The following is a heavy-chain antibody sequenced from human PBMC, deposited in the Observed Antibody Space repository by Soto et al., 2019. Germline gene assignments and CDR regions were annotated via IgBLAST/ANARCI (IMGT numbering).Heavy chain of an antibody. V-gene: IGHV4-61*01. CDR3: ARTFCSTTSCQGHGMDV. CDR1: GDSVSSGSYY. CDR2: LYYTGTT. D-gene: IGHD2-2*01. Sequence: QVQLQESGPGLVKPSETLSLTCTVSGDSVSSGSYYWTWNRQPPGKGLEGIGYLYYTGTTNYNPSRKRRVTMSLDTSSNRFSLRLSSVTAADTAVYFCARTFCSTTSCQGHGMDVWGQGTSVTVSS. J-gene: IGHJ6*02.